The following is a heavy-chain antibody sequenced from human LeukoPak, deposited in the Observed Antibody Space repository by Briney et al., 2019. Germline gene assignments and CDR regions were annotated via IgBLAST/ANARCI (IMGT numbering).Heavy chain of an antibody. J-gene: IGHJ4*02. V-gene: IGHV3-30*04. D-gene: IGHD3-10*01. CDR2: ISYDGGNK. CDR1: GFTFSSYA. Sequence: GRSLRLSCAASGFTFSSYAMHWVRQAPGKGLEWVAVISYDGGNKYYADSVKGRFTISRDNSKNTLYLQMNSLRAEDTAVYYCARESMVRGVMIDYWGQGTLVTVSS. CDR3: ARESMVRGVMIDY.